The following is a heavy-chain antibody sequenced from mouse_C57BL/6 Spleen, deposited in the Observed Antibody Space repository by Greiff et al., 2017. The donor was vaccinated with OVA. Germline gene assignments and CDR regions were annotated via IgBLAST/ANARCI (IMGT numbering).Heavy chain of an antibody. Sequence: QVQLQQSGAELAKPGASVKLSCKASGYTFTSYWMHWVKQRPGQGLEWIGYINPSSGYTKYNQKFKDKATLTADKSSSTAYMQLSGLTYEDSAVYYCARGEVAHYYAMDYWGQGTSVTVSS. CDR1: GYTFTSYW. D-gene: IGHD1-1*02. J-gene: IGHJ4*01. CDR3: ARGEVAHYYAMDY. V-gene: IGHV1-7*01. CDR2: INPSSGYT.